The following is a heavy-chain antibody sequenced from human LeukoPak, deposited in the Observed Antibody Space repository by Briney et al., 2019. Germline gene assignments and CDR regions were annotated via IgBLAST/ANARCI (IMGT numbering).Heavy chain of an antibody. Sequence: GGSLRLSCAASGFTFSNYGMSWVRQAPGKGLEWVSGLFGSGSNTYYADSVKGRFTISRDDSKNTLYLQMNSLRAEDTAVYYCATIKVRANNYDTDGFAYWGQGTLVTVSS. D-gene: IGHD3-10*01. CDR2: LFGSGSNT. V-gene: IGHV3-23*01. CDR1: GFTFSNYG. J-gene: IGHJ4*02. CDR3: ATIKVRANNYDTDGFAY.